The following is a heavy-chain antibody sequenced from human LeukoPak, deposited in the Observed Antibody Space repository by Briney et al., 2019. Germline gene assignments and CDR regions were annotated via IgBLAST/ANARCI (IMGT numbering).Heavy chain of an antibody. Sequence: SETLSLTCTVFGVSVTTSGYYGAWIRQPPGRGLEWIGSISYSGITYYKPSLRGRVTISGDTAKNQFSLKLSSVTAADTAVYYCARHNDYTSLMDVWGQGTTVTVSS. D-gene: IGHD2-2*02. CDR1: GVSVTTSGYY. V-gene: IGHV4-39*01. CDR2: ISYSGIT. CDR3: ARHNDYTSLMDV. J-gene: IGHJ6*02.